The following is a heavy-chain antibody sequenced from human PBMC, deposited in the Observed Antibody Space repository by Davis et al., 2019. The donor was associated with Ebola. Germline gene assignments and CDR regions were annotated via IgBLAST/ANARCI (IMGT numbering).Heavy chain of an antibody. CDR2: INHSGST. J-gene: IGHJ5*02. D-gene: IGHD1-26*01. V-gene: IGHV4-34*01. CDR1: GGSFSGYY. CDR3: ARGVGATTGWFDP. Sequence: SETLSLTCAVYGGSFSGYYWSWIRQPPGKGLEWIGEINHSGSTNYNPSLKSRVTISVDTPKNQFSLKLSSVTAADTAVYYCARGVGATTGWFDPWGQGTLVTVSS.